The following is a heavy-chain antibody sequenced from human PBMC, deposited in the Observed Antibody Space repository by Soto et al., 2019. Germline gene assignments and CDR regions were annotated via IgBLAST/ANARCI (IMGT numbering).Heavy chain of an antibody. V-gene: IGHV1-8*01. Sequence: QVQLVQSGAEVKKPGASVKVSCKASGYTFTSYDINWVRQATGQGLEWMGWMNPNSGNTGYAQKFQGRVTMTRNTSISPAYMELSSLRSEDTAVYYCARSSTVTKIYYYYYGMDVWGQGTTVTVSS. J-gene: IGHJ6*02. CDR1: GYTFTSYD. D-gene: IGHD4-17*01. CDR3: ARSSTVTKIYYYYYGMDV. CDR2: MNPNSGNT.